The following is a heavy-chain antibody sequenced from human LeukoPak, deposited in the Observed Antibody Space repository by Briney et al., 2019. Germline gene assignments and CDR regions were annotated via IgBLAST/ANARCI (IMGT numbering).Heavy chain of an antibody. J-gene: IGHJ4*02. Sequence: PSETLSLTCTISGDSISPYYWGWIRQPPGKGLEWIGYIYYSGDTTYNPSLKSRVTMSVDTSKNQFSLKLSSVTAADTAVYYCARDKQPGDYWGQGALVTVSS. CDR2: IYYSGDT. CDR1: GDSISPYY. V-gene: IGHV4-59*01. D-gene: IGHD1-1*01. CDR3: ARDKQPGDY.